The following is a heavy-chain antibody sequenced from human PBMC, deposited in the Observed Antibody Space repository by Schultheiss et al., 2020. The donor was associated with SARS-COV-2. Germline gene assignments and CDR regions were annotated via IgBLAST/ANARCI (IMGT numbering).Heavy chain of an antibody. D-gene: IGHD1-14*01. V-gene: IGHV3-48*01. CDR2: ISSSSSTI. J-gene: IGHJ4*02. CDR1: GFTFSSYW. CDR3: ARDPAGRYVNTMGYFDY. Sequence: GGSLRLSCAASGFTFSSYWMSWVRQAPGKGLEWVSYISSSSSTIYYADSVKGRFTISRDNAKNTLYLQMNSLRAEDTAVYYCARDPAGRYVNTMGYFDYWGQGTLVTVSS.